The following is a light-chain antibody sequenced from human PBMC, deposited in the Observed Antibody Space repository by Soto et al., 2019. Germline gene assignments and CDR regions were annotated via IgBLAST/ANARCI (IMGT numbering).Light chain of an antibody. Sequence: SGLAHPASVSGSPGQSITISCTGTSSDVGGYNYVSWYQQEPGKAPKLMIYDVTYRPSGVSNRFSGSKSDNTASLTISGLQAEDEADYYCSSYTGSTSYVFGTGTKVTVL. CDR2: DVT. V-gene: IGLV2-14*01. CDR1: SSDVGGYNY. J-gene: IGLJ1*01. CDR3: SSYTGSTSYV.